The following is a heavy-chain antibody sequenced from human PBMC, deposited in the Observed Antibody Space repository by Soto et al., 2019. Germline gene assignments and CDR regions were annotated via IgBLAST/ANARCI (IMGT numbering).Heavy chain of an antibody. CDR1: GYTFTGYY. J-gene: IGHJ6*02. D-gene: IGHD4-17*01. CDR2: INPNSGGT. CDR3: ARAMMTTVTTEINYYYYYGMDV. V-gene: IGHV1-2*04. Sequence: ASVKVSCKASGYTFTGYYMHWVRQAPGQGLEWMGWINPNSGGTNYAQKFQGWVTMTRDTSISTAYMELSRLRSDDTAVYYCARAMMTTVTTEINYYYYYGMDVWGQGTTVTVSS.